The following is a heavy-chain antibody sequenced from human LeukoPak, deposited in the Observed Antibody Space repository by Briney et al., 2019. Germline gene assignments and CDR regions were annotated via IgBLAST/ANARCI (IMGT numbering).Heavy chain of an antibody. CDR2: IYPSDSDT. V-gene: IGHV5-51*01. Sequence: GESLKISCKGSGYSFTSYWIGWVRQMPGKGLEWMGIIYPSDSDTRYSPSFQGQVTISADKSISTAYLQWSSLKASDTAMYYCASRVVGFGEFPDAFDIWGQGTMVTVSS. CDR3: ASRVVGFGEFPDAFDI. D-gene: IGHD3-10*01. CDR1: GYSFTSYW. J-gene: IGHJ3*02.